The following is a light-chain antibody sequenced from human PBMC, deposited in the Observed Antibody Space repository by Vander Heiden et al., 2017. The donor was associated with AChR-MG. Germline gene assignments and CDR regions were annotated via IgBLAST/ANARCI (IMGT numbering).Light chain of an antibody. Sequence: IVLTPSPGTLSLSPGERATLSCRASQSVSSSYLAWYQQKPGQAPRLLIYGASSRATGIPDRFSGSGSGTDFTLTISRLEPEDFAVYYCQQDGSSSWTFGQGTKVEIK. CDR3: QQDGSSSWT. V-gene: IGKV3-20*01. J-gene: IGKJ1*01. CDR2: GAS. CDR1: QSVSSSY.